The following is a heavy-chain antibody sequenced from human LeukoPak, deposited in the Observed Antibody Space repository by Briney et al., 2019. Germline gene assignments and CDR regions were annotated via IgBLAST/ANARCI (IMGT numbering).Heavy chain of an antibody. J-gene: IGHJ3*02. CDR1: GFPFSTYS. Sequence: GGSLRLSCAASGFPFSTYSMNWVRQAPGKGLEWVSSISSSSSYIYYADSVKGRFTISRDNAKNSLYLQMNSLRAEDTAVYYCARPHIVGASLAFDIWGQGTMVTVSS. D-gene: IGHD1-26*01. CDR3: ARPHIVGASLAFDI. V-gene: IGHV3-21*01. CDR2: ISSSSSYI.